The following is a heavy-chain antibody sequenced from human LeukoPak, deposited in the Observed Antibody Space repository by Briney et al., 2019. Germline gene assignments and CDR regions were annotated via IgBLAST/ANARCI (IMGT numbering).Heavy chain of an antibody. CDR2: IDWNDDK. D-gene: IGHD4-17*01. Sequence: SGPTLVNPTQTLTLTCTFSGFSLSTSGMCASWIRQPPGKALEWLALIDWNDDKYYNTSLKTRLTISKDTSRNQVVLTMTNMDPVDTATYYCARYLYGDFASYFDYWGQGALVTVSS. V-gene: IGHV2-70*01. CDR3: ARYLYGDFASYFDY. J-gene: IGHJ4*02. CDR1: GFSLSTSGMC.